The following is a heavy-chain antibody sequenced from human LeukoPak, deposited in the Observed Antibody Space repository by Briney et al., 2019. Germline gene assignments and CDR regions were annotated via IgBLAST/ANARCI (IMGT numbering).Heavy chain of an antibody. J-gene: IGHJ4*02. CDR3: AKARGEQNGGSNY. CDR1: GFIFSSYA. D-gene: IGHD2-15*01. Sequence: PGGSLRLSCATSGFIFSSYAMSWVRQAPGRGLEWVSSISGSGGGIYYADSVNSRFTISRDNSKNTLYLQMNSLRAEDTAVYYCAKARGEQNGGSNYWGQGTQVIVSS. V-gene: IGHV3-23*01. CDR2: ISGSGGGI.